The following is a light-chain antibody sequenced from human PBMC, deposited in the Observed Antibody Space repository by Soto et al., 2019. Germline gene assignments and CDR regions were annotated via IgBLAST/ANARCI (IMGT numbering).Light chain of an antibody. CDR1: SSDVGAYNF. CDR3: SSYTSSSTHV. CDR2: DVS. V-gene: IGLV2-14*03. Sequence: QSALTQPASVSGSPGQSITISCTGTSSDVGAYNFVSWYQQHPGKVPKLMIFDVSSRPSGVSDRFSGSKSGNTASLTISGLQAEDEGDYSCSSYTSSSTHVVGSGTKLTVL. J-gene: IGLJ1*01.